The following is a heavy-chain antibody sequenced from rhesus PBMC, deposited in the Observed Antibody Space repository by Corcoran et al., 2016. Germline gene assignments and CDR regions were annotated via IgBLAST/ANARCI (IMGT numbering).Heavy chain of an antibody. V-gene: IGHV4-93*01. J-gene: IGHJ5-1*01. CDR2: IYGRGASN. D-gene: IGHD6-31*01. CDR3: ARKAWRSGWYRFDV. CDR1: GGSVSRSNV. Sequence: QVQLQASGPAVVKPSETLSLTCAVSGGSVSRSNVWCRIRQSPGKGPEWIWGIYGRGASNEHYPPRQRRVTMSKESAKDQVSLKLSSVNAADTAVYYGARKAWRSGWYRFDVWGPGVLVTVSS.